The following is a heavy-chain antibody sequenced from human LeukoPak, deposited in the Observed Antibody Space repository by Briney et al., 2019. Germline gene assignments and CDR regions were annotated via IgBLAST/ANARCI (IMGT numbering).Heavy chain of an antibody. CDR1: GGSISSNY. CDR3: AREGGGWGSGSYYFDY. V-gene: IGHV4-59*01. CDR2: IYYSGNT. J-gene: IGHJ4*02. D-gene: IGHD1-26*01. Sequence: SETLSLTCSVSGGSISSNYWSWIRQPPGEGLEWIGYIYYSGNTNYNPSLKSRVTISVDTSKNQFSLKLSSVTAADTAVYYCAREGGGWGSGSYYFDYWGQGTLVTVSS.